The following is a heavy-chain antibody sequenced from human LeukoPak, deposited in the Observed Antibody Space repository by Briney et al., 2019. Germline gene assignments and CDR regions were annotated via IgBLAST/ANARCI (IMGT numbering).Heavy chain of an antibody. J-gene: IGHJ1*01. Sequence: SVKVSCKASGGTFSSYAISWVRQAPGQGLEWMGRIIPILGIANYAQKFQGRVTITADKSTNTAYMELSSLRSEDTAVYYCARVPSSPGYSSSWATEYFQHWGQGTLVTVSS. CDR3: ARVPSSPGYSSSWATEYFQH. D-gene: IGHD6-13*01. CDR2: IIPILGIA. CDR1: GGTFSSYA. V-gene: IGHV1-69*04.